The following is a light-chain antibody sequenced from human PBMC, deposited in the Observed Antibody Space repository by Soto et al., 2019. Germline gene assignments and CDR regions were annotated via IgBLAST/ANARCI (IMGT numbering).Light chain of an antibody. CDR3: QQYHSYPHT. V-gene: IGKV1-5*01. Sequence: DIQMTQSPSTLSASVGDRVTITCRASKSISSWLAWYQQKPGKAPKLLIYDASTLESGVPSGFSGSESGTEFTLTIRSLQPDDFATYYCQQYHSYPHTFGQGTKLEIK. CDR1: KSISSW. CDR2: DAS. J-gene: IGKJ2*01.